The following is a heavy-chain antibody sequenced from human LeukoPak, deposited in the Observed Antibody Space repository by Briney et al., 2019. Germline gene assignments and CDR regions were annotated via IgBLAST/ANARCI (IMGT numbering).Heavy chain of an antibody. D-gene: IGHD3-22*01. V-gene: IGHV3-15*01. CDR3: TTEMYYYDSSGYPY. J-gene: IGHJ4*02. CDR1: GFTFNNAW. Sequence: GGSLRLSCTASGFTFNNAWMNWVRQAPGKGLEWVGRIKSITDGGTTDYAAPVKGRFTISRDDSKNTVYLQMNRLKTEDTAVYYCTTEMYYYDSSGYPYWGQGTLVTVSS. CDR2: IKSITDGGTT.